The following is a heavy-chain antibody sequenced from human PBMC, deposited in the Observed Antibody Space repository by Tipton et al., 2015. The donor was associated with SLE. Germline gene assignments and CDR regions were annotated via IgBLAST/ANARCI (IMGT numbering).Heavy chain of an antibody. Sequence: TLSLTCTVSGGSISSYYWGWIRQPPGKALEYIGFISYSGTTDYAPSLKSRVTITVDTYTNQFSLRLSSVTAADTAVYYCARSAEYGSNWAHFDYWGQGTLVTVSS. CDR2: ISYSGTT. CDR1: GGSISSYY. V-gene: IGHV4-59*12. D-gene: IGHD6-13*01. CDR3: ARSAEYGSNWAHFDY. J-gene: IGHJ4*02.